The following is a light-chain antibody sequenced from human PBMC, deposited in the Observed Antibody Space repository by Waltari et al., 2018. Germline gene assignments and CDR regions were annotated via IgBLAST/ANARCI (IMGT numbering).Light chain of an antibody. Sequence: QSALTQPASVSGSPGQSITIPCTGSSSDVGRHHSVSWYQDHPGQAPMVIIFDVNTRPSGVSDRFSASKSGNTASLTISGLQAEDEATYYCSSQSFDDVLIFGGGTKLTVL. CDR2: DVN. CDR1: SSDVGRHHS. CDR3: SSQSFDDVLI. V-gene: IGLV2-14*03. J-gene: IGLJ2*01.